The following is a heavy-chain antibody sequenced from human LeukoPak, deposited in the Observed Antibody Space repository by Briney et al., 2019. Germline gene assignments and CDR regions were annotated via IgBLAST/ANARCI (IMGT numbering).Heavy chain of an antibody. CDR1: GYTFTSYD. CDR3: ARGTRRFLEWLPSYYYYYGMDV. CDR2: MNPNSGNT. J-gene: IGHJ6*02. Sequence: ASVTVSCKASGYTFTSYDINWVRQATGRGLEWMGWMNPNSGNTGYAQKFQGRVTMTRNTSISTAYMELSSLRSEDTAVYYCARGTRRFLEWLPSYYYYYGMDVWGQGTTVTVSS. V-gene: IGHV1-8*01. D-gene: IGHD3-3*01.